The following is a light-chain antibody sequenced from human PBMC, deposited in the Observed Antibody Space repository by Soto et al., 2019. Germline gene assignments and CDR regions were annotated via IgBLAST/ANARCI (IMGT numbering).Light chain of an antibody. CDR2: SNN. CDR1: SSNIGSNT. J-gene: IGLJ3*02. V-gene: IGLV1-44*01. CDR3: VTWDDSLNGWV. Sequence: QSVLTQPPSASGTPGQRVSISCSGNSSNIGSNTVNWYHQLPGTAPTLLIKSNNQRPSGIPDRFSGSKSGTSASLAISGLQSEDEADYYCVTWDDSLNGWVFGGGTKLTVL.